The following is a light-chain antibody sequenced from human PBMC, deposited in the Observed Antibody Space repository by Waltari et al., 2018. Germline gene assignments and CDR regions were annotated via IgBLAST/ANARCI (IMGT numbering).Light chain of an antibody. CDR3: LSYSGRSDYV. CDR1: STNVGGYNL. J-gene: IGLJ1*01. CDR2: GVA. V-gene: IGLV2-23*02. Sequence: QSALTQPASVSGSPGQAITISCTGTSTNVGGYNLVPCDRPYPGKAPELIFFGVAERPSGISNRLSGSKSGNTATLTISGLQAEDEADYYCLSYSGRSDYVFGTGTRV.